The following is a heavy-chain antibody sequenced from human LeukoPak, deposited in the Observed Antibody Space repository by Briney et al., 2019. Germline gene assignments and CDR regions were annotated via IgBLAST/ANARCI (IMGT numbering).Heavy chain of an antibody. V-gene: IGHV1-2*02. CDR2: INSNSGGT. D-gene: IGHD3-10*01. J-gene: IGHJ5*02. CDR3: ARDGSGSYYKNWFDP. Sequence: GASVKVSCKASGYTFTGYYMHWVRQAPGQGLEWMGWINSNSGGTNYAQKFQGRVTMTRDTSISTAYMELSRLRSDDTAVYYCARDGSGSYYKNWFDPWGQGTLVTVSS. CDR1: GYTFTGYY.